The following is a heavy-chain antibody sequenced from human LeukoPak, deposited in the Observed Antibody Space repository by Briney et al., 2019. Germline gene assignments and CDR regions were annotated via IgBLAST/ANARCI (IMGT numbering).Heavy chain of an antibody. V-gene: IGHV4-38-2*02. CDR1: GYSISTGYY. CDR3: AKSGGYGLIDY. D-gene: IGHD1-26*01. Sequence: PSETLSLTCTVSGYSISTGYYWGWIRPPPGKGLEWIGSIYSSGSTYYNASLQSRVTISIETSKNQISLRLNSVTAADTAIYYCAKSGGYGLIDYWGQGTLVTVSS. CDR2: IYSSGST. J-gene: IGHJ4*02.